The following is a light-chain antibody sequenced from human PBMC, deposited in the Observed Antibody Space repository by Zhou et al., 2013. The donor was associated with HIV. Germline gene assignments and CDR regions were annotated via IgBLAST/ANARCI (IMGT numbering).Light chain of an antibody. CDR2: MAS. J-gene: IGKJ4*01. CDR3: QQYNSYPLT. V-gene: IGKV1-5*03. CDR1: QTISNR. Sequence: DIQMTQSPSTLSASVGDRVTITCRASQTISNRLAWYQQKPGKAPKLLIYMASSVESGVPSRFSGSGSGTEFTLTISSLQPDDFATYYCQQYNSYPLTFGGGTKVEIK.